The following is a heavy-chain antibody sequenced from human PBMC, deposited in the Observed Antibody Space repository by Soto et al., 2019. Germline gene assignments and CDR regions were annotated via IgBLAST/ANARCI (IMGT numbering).Heavy chain of an antibody. J-gene: IGHJ4*02. D-gene: IGHD3-10*01. V-gene: IGHV2-5*02. CDR3: AHIVADGLGYYFDY. Sequence: QITLKESGPTLVKPTQTLTLTCSFSGFSLSTTRVGVGWIRQPPGEALEWLALSYWDDDKRYSPSLKTRLTIAKDAPKTPVVLTMSDMAPVDTATYYCAHIVADGLGYYFDYWGQGTLVTVSS. CDR2: SYWDDDK. CDR1: GFSLSTTRVG.